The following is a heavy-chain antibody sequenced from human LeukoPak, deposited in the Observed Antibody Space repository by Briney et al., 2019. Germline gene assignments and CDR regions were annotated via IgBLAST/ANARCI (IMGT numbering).Heavy chain of an antibody. CDR2: IYYSGST. Sequence: PSETLSLTCTVSGGSISSYYWSWIRQPPGKGLEWIGYIYYSGSTNYNPSLKSRVTISEDTSKNQFSLKLSSVTAADTAVYYCARASSGSYYGSTVNFDYWGQGTLVTVSS. CDR1: GGSISSYY. D-gene: IGHD1-26*01. CDR3: ARASSGSYYGSTVNFDY. J-gene: IGHJ4*02. V-gene: IGHV4-59*01.